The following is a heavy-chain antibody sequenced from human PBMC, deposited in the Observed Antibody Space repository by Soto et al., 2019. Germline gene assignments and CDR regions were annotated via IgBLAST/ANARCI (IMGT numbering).Heavy chain of an antibody. Sequence: QVQLVQSGAEVKKPGSSVKVSCKTSGGIFSRHAISWVRQAPGQGLEWMGGIIPAFGKPDYSQKFQGRVTITADESTTTAFMGLSSLRSGDTAVYYCARGGVMATPFDYWGQGTLVTVSS. CDR2: IIPAFGKP. V-gene: IGHV1-69*01. D-gene: IGHD2-21*01. CDR3: ARGGVMATPFDY. J-gene: IGHJ4*02. CDR1: GGIFSRHA.